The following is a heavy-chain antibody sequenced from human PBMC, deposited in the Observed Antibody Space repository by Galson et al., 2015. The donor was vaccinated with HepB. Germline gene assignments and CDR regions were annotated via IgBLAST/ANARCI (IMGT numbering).Heavy chain of an antibody. CDR1: GFTFSSHA. CDR3: AKRISITFFGPGKNYMDV. D-gene: IGHD3-3*01. V-gene: IGHV3-23*01. CDR2: ISGSGDTT. J-gene: IGHJ6*03. Sequence: SLRLSCAASGFTFSSHAMSWVRQAPGKGLEWVSGISGSGDTTYYAGSVEGRFTISRDNSKNTLYMQINSLTAEDTAVYYCAKRISITFFGPGKNYMDVWGKGTMVTVSS.